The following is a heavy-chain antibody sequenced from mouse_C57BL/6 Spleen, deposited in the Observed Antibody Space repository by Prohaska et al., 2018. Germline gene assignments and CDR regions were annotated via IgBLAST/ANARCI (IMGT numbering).Heavy chain of an antibody. CDR3: ARGEDYDYDERACMDY. CDR2: IYPGSGNT. Sequence: QVQLQQSGPELVKPGASVKISCKASGYSFTSYYIHWVKQRPGQGLEWIGWIYPGSGNTKYNEKFKGKATLTADTSSSTAYMQLSSLTSEDAAVYYCARGEDYDYDERACMDYWGKGTSVTVSS. V-gene: IGHV1-66*01. CDR1: GYSFTSYY. D-gene: IGHD2-4*01. J-gene: IGHJ4*01.